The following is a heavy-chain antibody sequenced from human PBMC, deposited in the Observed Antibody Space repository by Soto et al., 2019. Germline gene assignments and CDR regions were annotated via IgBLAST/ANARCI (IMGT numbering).Heavy chain of an antibody. J-gene: IGHJ5*02. Sequence: QVQLVESGGGVVQPGRSLRLSCAASGFTFSSYAMHWVRQAPGKGLEWVAVISYDGSNKYYPDSVKGRFTISRDNSKNTLYLQMNSLRAEDTAVYYCAREVTIARRSSWFDPWGQGTLVTVSS. CDR3: AREVTIARRSSWFDP. D-gene: IGHD3-10*01. CDR1: GFTFSSYA. CDR2: ISYDGSNK. V-gene: IGHV3-30-3*01.